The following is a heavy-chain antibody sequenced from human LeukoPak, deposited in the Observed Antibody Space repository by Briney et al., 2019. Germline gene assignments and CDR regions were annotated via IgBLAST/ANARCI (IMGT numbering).Heavy chain of an antibody. CDR3: ARVSGAAAGTGPLDAFDI. CDR2: ISAYNGNT. V-gene: IGHV1-18*01. Sequence: ASVKVSCKASGYTFTSYGIGWVRQASGQGLEWMGWISAYNGNTNYAQKLQGRVTMTTDTSTSTAYMELRSLRSDDTAVYYCARVSGAAAGTGPLDAFDIWGQGTMVTVSS. D-gene: IGHD6-13*01. J-gene: IGHJ3*02. CDR1: GYTFTSYG.